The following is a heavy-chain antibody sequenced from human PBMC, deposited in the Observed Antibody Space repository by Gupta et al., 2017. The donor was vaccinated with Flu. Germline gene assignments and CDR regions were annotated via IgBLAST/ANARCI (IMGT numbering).Heavy chain of an antibody. D-gene: IGHD3-10*01. V-gene: IGHV3-21*02. Sequence: EVQLVESGGGLVRPGGSLRISCVASGFSFSDYDMNWVRQAPRKGLEWVSSISSSSSFTYYADSVKGRFTISRDNAKNSLYLQINSLTDEDAALYYCARDPASRKYYSYMDVWGNGTMVTVSS. J-gene: IGHJ6*03. CDR2: ISSSSSFT. CDR1: GFSFSDYD. CDR3: ARDPASRKYYSYMDV.